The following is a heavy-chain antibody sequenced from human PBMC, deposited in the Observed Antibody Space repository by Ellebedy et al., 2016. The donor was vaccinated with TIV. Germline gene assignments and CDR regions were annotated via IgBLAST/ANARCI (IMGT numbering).Heavy chain of an antibody. CDR2: IKQDGSVK. CDR1: GFTFSSYW. V-gene: IGHV3-7*01. Sequence: GGSLRLXXAASGFTFSSYWMHWVRQAPGKGLEWVANIKQDGSVKKYVDSVKGRFTISRDNGKNSLYLQMNSLRVEDTAVYHCARSDWFDPWGQGTLVTVSS. J-gene: IGHJ5*02. CDR3: ARSDWFDP.